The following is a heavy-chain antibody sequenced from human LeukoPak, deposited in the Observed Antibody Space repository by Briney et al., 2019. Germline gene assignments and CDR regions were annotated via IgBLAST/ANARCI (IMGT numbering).Heavy chain of an antibody. CDR1: GFTFSDYT. CDR2: LPPDGSYQ. D-gene: IGHD6-13*01. CDR3: ARGLHDRSWYGAH. J-gene: IGHJ4*02. Sequence: GRSLSLSCAASGFTFSDYTMQWVRQAPGKGLEWVALLPPDGSYQYYADSLKGRFTISRDNFKNALYLQMNGLRLEDTAVYYCARGLHDRSWYGAHWGQGTLLSVSS. V-gene: IGHV3-30*04.